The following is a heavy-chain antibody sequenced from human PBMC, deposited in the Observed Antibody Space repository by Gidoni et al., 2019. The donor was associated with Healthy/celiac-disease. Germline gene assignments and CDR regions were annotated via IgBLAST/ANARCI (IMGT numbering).Heavy chain of an antibody. Sequence: QVPLVQSGRGLVTPGGSLTLSCAASGFTFGDYYMSWIRQATGKGLEWVSYISSSGSTIYYADSGKGRFTISRDNAKNSLYLQMNSLRAEDTAVYYCARDIGGGNDDYGDYPYWGQGTLVTVSS. D-gene: IGHD4-17*01. V-gene: IGHV3-11*01. J-gene: IGHJ4*02. CDR3: ARDIGGGNDDYGDYPY. CDR2: ISSSGSTI. CDR1: GFTFGDYY.